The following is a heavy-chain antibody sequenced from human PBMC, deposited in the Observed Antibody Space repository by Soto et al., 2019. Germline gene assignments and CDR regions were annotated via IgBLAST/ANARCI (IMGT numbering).Heavy chain of an antibody. CDR3: AGVGNDCTNRVCYQKWVDI. Sequence: ASVKVSCKASGYTFTSYGISWVRQAPGQGLEWMGWISAYNGNTNYAQKLQGRVTMTTDTSTSTAYMELRSLRSDDTAVYYCAGVGNDCTNRVCYQKWVDIWGQGALVTV. D-gene: IGHD2-8*01. CDR2: ISAYNGNT. V-gene: IGHV1-18*01. J-gene: IGHJ4*02. CDR1: GYTFTSYG.